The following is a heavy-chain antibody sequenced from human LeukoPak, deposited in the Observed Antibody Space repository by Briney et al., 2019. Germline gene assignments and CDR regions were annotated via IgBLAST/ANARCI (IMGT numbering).Heavy chain of an antibody. CDR3: AKVGGYCSSTSCSDY. Sequence: GGSLRLSCAASGFPFSSYAMSWVRQAPGKGLEWVSGINDRGTSPYYADSVKGRFTISRDNSKNTLYLQMNSLRAEDTAVYYCAKVGGYCSSTSCSDYWGQGTLVTVSS. CDR1: GFPFSSYA. J-gene: IGHJ4*02. CDR2: INDRGTSP. V-gene: IGHV3-23*01. D-gene: IGHD2-2*01.